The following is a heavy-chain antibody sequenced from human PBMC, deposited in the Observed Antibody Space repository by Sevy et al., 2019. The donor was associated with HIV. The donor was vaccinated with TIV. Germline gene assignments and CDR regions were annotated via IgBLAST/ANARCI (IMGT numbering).Heavy chain of an antibody. CDR2: INPNSGGT. Sequence: ASVKVSCKASGYTFTGYYMQWVRQAPGQGLEWMGWINPNSGGTNYAQKFQGRITMTRDMSISTAYLELNRLRSDDTAVHYCARDPNDILNEHAFDIWGQGTVVSVSS. V-gene: IGHV1-2*02. D-gene: IGHD3-9*01. CDR3: ARDPNDILNEHAFDI. J-gene: IGHJ3*02. CDR1: GYTFTGYY.